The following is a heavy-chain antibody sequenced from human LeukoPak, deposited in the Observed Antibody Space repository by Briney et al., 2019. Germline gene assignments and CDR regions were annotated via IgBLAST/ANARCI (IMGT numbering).Heavy chain of an antibody. J-gene: IGHJ6*03. V-gene: IGHV4-34*01. D-gene: IGHD3-10*01. CDR1: GGSFSSYY. CDR2: INHSGST. CDR3: ARLTKNDSGTYRFGKKKRGYMDV. Sequence: SETLSLTCAVYGGSFSSYYWSWIRQPPGKGLEWIGEINHSGSTTYKPSLKSRVTISLDTSKNQFSLKLSSVTAADTAVYYCARLTKNDSGTYRFGKKKRGYMDVWGKGTTVTISS.